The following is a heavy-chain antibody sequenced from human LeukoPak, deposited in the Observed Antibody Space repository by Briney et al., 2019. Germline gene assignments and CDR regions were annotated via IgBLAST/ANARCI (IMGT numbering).Heavy chain of an antibody. CDR1: GGSISSSSYY. CDR2: IYYSGST. J-gene: IGHJ5*02. Sequence: KPSETLSLTCTVSGGSISSSSYYWGWIRQPPGKGLEWIGSIYYSGSTYYNPSLKSRVTISVDTSKNQFSLKLSSVTAADTAVYYCARERYSSGSGGRFDPWGQGTLVTVSS. V-gene: IGHV4-39*07. D-gene: IGHD6-6*01. CDR3: ARERYSSGSGGRFDP.